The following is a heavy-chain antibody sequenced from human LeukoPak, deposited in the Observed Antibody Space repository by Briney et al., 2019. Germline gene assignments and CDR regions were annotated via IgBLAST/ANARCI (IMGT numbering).Heavy chain of an antibody. CDR2: IYTSGST. D-gene: IGHD5-18*01. J-gene: IGHJ4*02. CDR1: GGSISSYY. CDR3: ARDVGGYNYGYSLDY. V-gene: IGHV4-4*07. Sequence: SETLSLTCTVSGGSISSYYWNWVRQPAGKGLEWIGRIYTSGSTSYNSSLKRRVTISVDTSKNQFSLKLSSVTAADTAVYYCARDVGGYNYGYSLDYWGQGTLVSVSS.